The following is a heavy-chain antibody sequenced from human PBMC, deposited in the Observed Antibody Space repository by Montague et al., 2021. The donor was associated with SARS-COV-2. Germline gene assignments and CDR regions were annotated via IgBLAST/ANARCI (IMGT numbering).Heavy chain of an antibody. CDR1: GGSISSSNYY. J-gene: IGHJ3*02. D-gene: IGHD3-22*01. CDR3: ASPTYYYDSSGSDAFDI. CDR2: IYYSGST. V-gene: IGHV4-39*01. Sequence: SETLSLTCTVSGGSISSSNYYWGWLRQPPGKGLEWIGSIYYSGSTYYNPSLKSRVTIFVDTSKNQFSLKLSSVTAADTAVYYCASPTYYYDSSGSDAFDIWGQGKMVTVSS.